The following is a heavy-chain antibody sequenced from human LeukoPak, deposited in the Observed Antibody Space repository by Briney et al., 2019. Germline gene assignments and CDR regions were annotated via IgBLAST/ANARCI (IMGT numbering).Heavy chain of an antibody. V-gene: IGHV4-59*08. J-gene: IGHJ5*02. CDR2: IYYSGST. Sequence: SETLSLTCTVSGGSISSYYWSWIRQPPGKGLEWIGYIYYSGSTNYNPSLKGRVTISVDTSKNQFSLKLSSVTAADTAVYYCARRGSGKYNWFDPWGQGTLVTVSS. CDR3: ARRGSGKYNWFDP. CDR1: GGSISSYY.